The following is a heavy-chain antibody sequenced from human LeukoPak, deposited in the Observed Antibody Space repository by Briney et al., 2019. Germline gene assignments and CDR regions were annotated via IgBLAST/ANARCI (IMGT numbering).Heavy chain of an antibody. CDR2: IYYSGST. V-gene: IGHV4-59*01. D-gene: IGHD3-10*01. CDR3: ARFGGFGATPAFDY. J-gene: IGHJ4*02. Sequence: PSETLSLTCTVSGGSISSYYWSWIRQPPGKGLEWIGYIYYSGSTNYNPSLKSRVIISVDTSKNQFSLKLSSVTAADTAVYYCARFGGFGATPAFDYWGQGTLVTVSS. CDR1: GGSISSYY.